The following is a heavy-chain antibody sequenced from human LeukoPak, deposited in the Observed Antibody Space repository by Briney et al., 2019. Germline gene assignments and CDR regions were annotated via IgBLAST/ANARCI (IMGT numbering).Heavy chain of an antibody. Sequence: SGTLSLTCTVSGGTISSYYWSWIRQPAGKGLEWIGRIYTSGSTNYNPSLKSRVTMSVDTSKNQFSLKLSSVTAADTAVYYCARVRPHYDILTGYYLPYYYYMDVWGKGTTVTVSS. CDR3: ARVRPHYDILTGYYLPYYYYMDV. CDR2: IYTSGST. V-gene: IGHV4-4*07. CDR1: GGTISSYY. D-gene: IGHD3-9*01. J-gene: IGHJ6*03.